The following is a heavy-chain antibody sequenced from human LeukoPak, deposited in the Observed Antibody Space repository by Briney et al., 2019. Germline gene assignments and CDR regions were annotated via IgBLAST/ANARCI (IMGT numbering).Heavy chain of an antibody. CDR2: ISYDGGDK. J-gene: IGHJ4*02. V-gene: IGHV3-30*18. CDR3: AKDWGNPRFDC. Sequence: GGSLRLSCAASGFTFSSYGMHWVRQAPGKGLEWVAVISYDGGDKYYADSVKGRFTISRDNSKNTLYLQMNSLRVEDTAVYYCAKDWGNPRFDCWGQGTLVTVSS. CDR1: GFTFSSYG. D-gene: IGHD3-16*01.